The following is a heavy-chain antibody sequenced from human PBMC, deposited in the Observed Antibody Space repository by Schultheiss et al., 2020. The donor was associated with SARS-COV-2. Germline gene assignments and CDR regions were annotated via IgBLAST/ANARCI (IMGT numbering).Heavy chain of an antibody. CDR3: ARTYDFFSRYGMDV. CDR1: GYTFTGYY. D-gene: IGHD3-3*01. CDR2: INPNSGGT. J-gene: IGHJ6*02. V-gene: IGHV1-2*06. Sequence: ASVKVSCKASGYTFTGYYMHWVRQAPGQGLEWMGRINPNSGGTNYAQKFQGRVTMTRDTSISTAYMELSRLRSDDTAVYYCARTYDFFSRYGMDVWGQGTTVTVSS.